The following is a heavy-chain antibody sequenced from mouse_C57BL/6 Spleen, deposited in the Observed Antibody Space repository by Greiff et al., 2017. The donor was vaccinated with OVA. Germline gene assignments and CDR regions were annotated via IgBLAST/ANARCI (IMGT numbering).Heavy chain of an antibody. CDR2: IDPSDSYT. Sequence: VQLQQPGAELVMPGASVKLSCTASGYTFTSSWMHWVKQRPGQGLAWIGKIDPSDSYTNYNQKFKGKSTLTVDTSSSTAYMQLSSLTSEDSAVYYGARSDYGSTHWYFDVWGTGTTVTVAS. CDR3: ARSDYGSTHWYFDV. D-gene: IGHD1-1*01. CDR1: GYTFTSSW. V-gene: IGHV1-69*01. J-gene: IGHJ1*03.